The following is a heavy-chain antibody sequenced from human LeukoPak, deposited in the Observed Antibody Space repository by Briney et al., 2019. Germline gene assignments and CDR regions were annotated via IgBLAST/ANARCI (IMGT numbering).Heavy chain of an antibody. CDR3: ARTGGSDSTGYYYPY. V-gene: IGHV3-33*01. J-gene: IGHJ4*02. CDR1: GFTFSSHG. Sequence: GRSLRLSCAASGFTFSSHGMHWVRQAPGKGLEWVAVTWYDGSNEYYADSVKGRFTISRDNSKNMLYLQMNSPRDEDTAVYYCARTGGSDSTGYYYPYWGQGTLVTISS. CDR2: TWYDGSNE. D-gene: IGHD3-22*01.